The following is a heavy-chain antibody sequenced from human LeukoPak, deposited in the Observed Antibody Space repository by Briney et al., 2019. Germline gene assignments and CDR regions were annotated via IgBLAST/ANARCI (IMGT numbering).Heavy chain of an antibody. Sequence: SETLSLTCTVSGGSISSYYWSWIRQPAGKGLEWIGRIFDSGSTNYNPSLKSRVTMSVDTSQNQFSLRLTSVTAADTAVYYCARSSYYDSTGYYHWGQGALVTVSS. D-gene: IGHD3-22*01. CDR3: ARSSYYDSTGYYH. CDR2: IFDSGST. J-gene: IGHJ5*02. V-gene: IGHV4-4*07. CDR1: GGSISSYY.